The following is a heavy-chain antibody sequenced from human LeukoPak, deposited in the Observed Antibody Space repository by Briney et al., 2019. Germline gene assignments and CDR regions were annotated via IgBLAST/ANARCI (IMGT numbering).Heavy chain of an antibody. J-gene: IGHJ4*02. V-gene: IGHV3-23*01. CDR1: GFTFSSYA. CDR2: ISGSGGST. CDR3: ARGNTGTGDY. Sequence: PGGSLRLSCAASGFTFSSYAVSWVRKAPGKGLEWVSAISGSGGSTHYADSVKGRFTISRDNSKNTLYLQMNSLRAEDTAVYYCARGNTGTGDYWGQGTLVTVSS. D-gene: IGHD1/OR15-1a*01.